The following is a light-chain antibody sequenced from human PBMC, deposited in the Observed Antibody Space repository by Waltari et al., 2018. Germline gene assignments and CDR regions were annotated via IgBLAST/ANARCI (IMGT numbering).Light chain of an antibody. Sequence: QSALTQPASVSGSPGQSITISCTGTTSTFGSYALVSWYQRHPDKAPKLMVYEGTKRPPGISTRFSGAKSGNTASLTISGLQAEDEADYYCCSYAGNTVWVFGGGTKLTVL. J-gene: IGLJ3*02. V-gene: IGLV2-23*01. CDR1: TSTFGSYAL. CDR2: EGT. CDR3: CSYAGNTVWV.